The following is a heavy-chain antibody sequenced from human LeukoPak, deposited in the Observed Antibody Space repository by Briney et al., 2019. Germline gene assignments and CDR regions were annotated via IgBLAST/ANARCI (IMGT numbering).Heavy chain of an antibody. Sequence: GGSLRLSCVASGFTFSDYGMYWVRQAPGKGLEWVAFIRYDESHKYYGDPVKGRFTISRDNSKNTLYLQMNTLRTGDTAMYYCVKGKQDYTYYYYGMDVWGQGTTVTVSS. CDR1: GFTFSDYG. J-gene: IGHJ6*02. D-gene: IGHD3-16*01. V-gene: IGHV3-30*02. CDR3: VKGKQDYTYYYYGMDV. CDR2: IRYDESHK.